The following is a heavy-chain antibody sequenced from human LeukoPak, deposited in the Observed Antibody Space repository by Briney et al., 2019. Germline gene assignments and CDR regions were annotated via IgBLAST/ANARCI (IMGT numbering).Heavy chain of an antibody. CDR3: ARARRGLRSSTWNYFDY. J-gene: IGHJ4*02. Sequence: SETLSLTCTVSGGSISSYYWSWIRQPPGKGLEWIGYIYYSGSTNYSPSLKSRVTISVDTSKNQFSLKLSSVTAADTAVYYCARARRGLRSSTWNYFDYWGQGTLVTVSS. CDR2: IYYSGST. V-gene: IGHV4-59*01. D-gene: IGHD4-17*01. CDR1: GGSISSYY.